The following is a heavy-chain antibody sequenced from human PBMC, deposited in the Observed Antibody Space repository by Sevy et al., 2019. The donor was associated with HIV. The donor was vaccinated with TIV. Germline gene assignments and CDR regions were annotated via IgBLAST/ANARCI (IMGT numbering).Heavy chain of an antibody. CDR2: IIPIFGTA. J-gene: IGHJ4*02. D-gene: IGHD2-15*01. CDR3: ARGIGPSGPYCRGGSCYQDFDY. Sequence: ASVKVSCKASGGTFSSYAISWVRQAPGQGLEWMGGIIPIFGTANYAQKFQGRVTITADESTSTAYRELSNLGSEDTAVYYCARGIGPSGPYCRGGSCYQDFDYWGQGTLVTVSS. CDR1: GGTFSSYA. V-gene: IGHV1-69*13.